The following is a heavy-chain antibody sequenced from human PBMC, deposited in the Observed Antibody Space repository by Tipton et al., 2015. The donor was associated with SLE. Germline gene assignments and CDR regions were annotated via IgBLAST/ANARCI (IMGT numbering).Heavy chain of an antibody. V-gene: IGHV1-8*01. CDR2: MNPSTGNT. D-gene: IGHD3-3*01. Sequence: QLVQSGAEVKKPGASVKVSCKASGYTFTSYEINWVRQATGQGLEWMGWMNPSTGNTVYAQKFQDRVTLTRNTSITTAYMELSSLRSDDTAVYYCAAHDFWSGDPHDFYFFAMNVWGQGTTVTVSS. CDR3: AAHDFWSGDPHDFYFFAMNV. J-gene: IGHJ6*02. CDR1: GYTFTSYE.